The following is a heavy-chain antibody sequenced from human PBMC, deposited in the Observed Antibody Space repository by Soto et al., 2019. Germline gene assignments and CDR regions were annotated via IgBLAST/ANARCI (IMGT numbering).Heavy chain of an antibody. CDR1: GITFRSYA. V-gene: IGHV1-3*01. CDR2: INAGNGDT. D-gene: IGHD5-12*01. Sequence: ASVKVSCKASGITFRSYAMHWVRQAPGQRLEWMGWINAGNGDTRYSQIFQGRVTLTRDTSASTVYLDLSSLGSEDTAIYYCARAISGYVTWGQGTLVTVSS. CDR3: ARAISGYVT. J-gene: IGHJ5*02.